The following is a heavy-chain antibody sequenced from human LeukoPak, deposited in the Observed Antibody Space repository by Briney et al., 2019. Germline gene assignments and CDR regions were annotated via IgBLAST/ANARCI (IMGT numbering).Heavy chain of an antibody. CDR1: GRSIGSSY. CDR2: ISYSGST. Sequence: PSHTLSLTCTLSGRSIGSSYCSWIRQPPGKGLGWIVHISYSGSTNYNPSLKSRVTISVDTSKNQFSLKLSSVTAADTAVYYCARGGSGYALNWFDPWGQGTLVTVSS. V-gene: IGHV4-59*07. D-gene: IGHD5-12*01. CDR3: ARGGSGYALNWFDP. J-gene: IGHJ5*02.